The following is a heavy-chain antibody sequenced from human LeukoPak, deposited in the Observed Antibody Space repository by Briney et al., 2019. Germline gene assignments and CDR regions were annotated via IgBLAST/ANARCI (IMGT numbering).Heavy chain of an antibody. V-gene: IGHV3-9*01. D-gene: IGHD3/OR15-3a*01. CDR1: GFTFDDYA. CDR3: ARIGRSGDAFDI. CDR2: ISWNSGSI. J-gene: IGHJ3*02. Sequence: GGSLRLSCAASGFTFDDYAMHWVRQAPGKGLEWVSGISWNSGSIGYADSVKGRFTISRDNAKNSLYLQMNSLRAEDTALYYCARIGRSGDAFDIWGQGTMATVSS.